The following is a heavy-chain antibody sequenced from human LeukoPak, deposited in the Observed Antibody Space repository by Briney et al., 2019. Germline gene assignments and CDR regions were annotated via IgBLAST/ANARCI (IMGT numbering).Heavy chain of an antibody. CDR3: AREGGGSTAYDS. D-gene: IGHD1-1*01. J-gene: IGHJ4*02. Sequence: PGGSLRLSCAASGFSFSTYSMNWVRQAPRKGLEWVSSISRSSSSMFYADSLKGRFTISRDNAKSLLFLQMNSLRAEDTAVYYCAREGGGSTAYDSWGQGTLVTVSS. CDR1: GFSFSTYS. CDR2: ISRSSSSM. V-gene: IGHV3-21*01.